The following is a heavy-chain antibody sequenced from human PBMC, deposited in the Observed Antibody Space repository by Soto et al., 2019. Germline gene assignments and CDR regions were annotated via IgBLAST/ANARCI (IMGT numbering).Heavy chain of an antibody. J-gene: IGHJ2*01. CDR1: GFNFSDYY. V-gene: IGHV3-11*01. CDR3: ASSSGDYGDYHL. Sequence: QVPLVESGGGLVRSGGSLRLSCGGSGFNFSDYYMSWIRQAPGKGVEWVSNIGGSGSTFFYADTVKGRFTISRANAKNSVFLQTNSLTVEDTAFDYCASSSGDYGDYHLWCRGTLVTVSS. CDR2: IGGSGSTF. D-gene: IGHD4-17*01.